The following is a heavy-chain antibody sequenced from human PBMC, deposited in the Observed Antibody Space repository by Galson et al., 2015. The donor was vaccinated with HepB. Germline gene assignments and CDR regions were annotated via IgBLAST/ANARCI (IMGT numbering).Heavy chain of an antibody. Sequence: SLRLSCAASGFTFSSYAMHWVRQAPGKGLEWVAVISYDGSNKYYADSVKGRFTISRDNSKNTLYLQMNSLRAEDTAVYYCARGHPHCSSTSCYPYYYGMDVWGQGTTVTVSS. J-gene: IGHJ6*02. CDR3: ARGHPHCSSTSCYPYYYGMDV. V-gene: IGHV3-30-3*01. CDR2: ISYDGSNK. D-gene: IGHD2-2*01. CDR1: GFTFSSYA.